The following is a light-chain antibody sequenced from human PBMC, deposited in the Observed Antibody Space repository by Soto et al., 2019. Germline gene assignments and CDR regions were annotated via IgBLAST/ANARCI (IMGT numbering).Light chain of an antibody. Sequence: DIVMTQSPLSLPVTPGEPASISCRSSQSLLHSNGYNYLDWYLQKPGQSPQLLIELGSNRASGVPDRFSGSGSGTDFTLKISRVEAEDVGVYYCMQALQTRWTFGQGTQVEIK. CDR3: MQALQTRWT. V-gene: IGKV2-28*01. CDR1: QSLLHSNGYNY. J-gene: IGKJ1*01. CDR2: LGS.